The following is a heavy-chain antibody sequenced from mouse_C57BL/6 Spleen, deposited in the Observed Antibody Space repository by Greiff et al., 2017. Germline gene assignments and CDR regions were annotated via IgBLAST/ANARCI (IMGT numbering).Heavy chain of an antibody. CDR3: ARVDTTVVWYYFDY. D-gene: IGHD1-1*01. CDR1: GYTFTSYW. Sequence: QVQLQQPGAELVKPGASVKLSCKASGYTFTSYWMHWVKQRPGQGLEWIGMIHPNSGSTNYNEKFKSKATLTVDKSSSTAYMQLSSLTSEDSAVYYCARVDTTVVWYYFDYWGQGTTLTVSS. J-gene: IGHJ2*01. V-gene: IGHV1-64*01. CDR2: IHPNSGST.